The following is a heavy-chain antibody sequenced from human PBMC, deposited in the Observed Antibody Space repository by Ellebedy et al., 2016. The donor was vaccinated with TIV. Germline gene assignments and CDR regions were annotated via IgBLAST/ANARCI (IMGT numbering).Heavy chain of an antibody. V-gene: IGHV3-23*01. D-gene: IGHD3-22*01. CDR3: AIDPQEIYDVGFDS. CDR2: ISRDGVST. J-gene: IGHJ5*01. CDR1: GFTFRWYA. Sequence: GGSLRLXXSASGFTFRWYAMHWVRQAPGKGLEYVSAISRDGVSTYYADSVKGRFTISRDNSKNTLYLQMNSLRAEDTAVYYCAIDPQEIYDVGFDSWGQGTLVTVSS.